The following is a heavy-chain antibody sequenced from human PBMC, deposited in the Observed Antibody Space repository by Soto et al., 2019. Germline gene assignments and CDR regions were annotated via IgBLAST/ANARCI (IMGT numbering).Heavy chain of an antibody. J-gene: IGHJ4*02. CDR3: ARTYGDSYFDF. CDR1: GRSISSYY. D-gene: IGHD4-17*01. CDR2: IYQSGIA. Sequence: PSETLSLTCTVSGRSISSYYWSWIRQPPGKGLEWIGRIYQSGIANYNPSLKSRVTMSVDASKNQFSLNLASVTATDTAVYSCARTYGDSYFDFWGPGTLVTVSS. V-gene: IGHV4-59*08.